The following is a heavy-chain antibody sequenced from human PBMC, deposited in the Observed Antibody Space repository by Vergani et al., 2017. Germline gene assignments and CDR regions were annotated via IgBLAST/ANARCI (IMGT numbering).Heavy chain of an antibody. CDR3: ARDRGYCSSTSCYGGDAFDI. Sequence: QVQLVQSGAEVKKPGSSVKVSCKASGGTFSSYAICWVRQAPGQGLEWMGRIIPILGIANYAQKFQGRVTITADKSTSTAYMERSSLRSEDTAVYYCARDRGYCSSTSCYGGDAFDIWGQGTMVTVSS. V-gene: IGHV1-69*04. CDR2: IIPILGIA. J-gene: IGHJ3*02. CDR1: GGTFSSYA. D-gene: IGHD2-2*03.